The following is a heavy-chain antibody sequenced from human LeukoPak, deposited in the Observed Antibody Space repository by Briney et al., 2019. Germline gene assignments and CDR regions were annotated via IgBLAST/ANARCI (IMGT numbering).Heavy chain of an antibody. CDR1: GGSMNGYY. V-gene: IGHV4-59*01. J-gene: IGHJ4*02. Sequence: SETLSLTCAVSGGSMNGYYWSWIRQSPGKGLAWIGYISYSGSTNYNASFKSRVTISVDTSKNEFSLKLMSVTAAETAVYYCARSRGSGSYFESWGQGTLVTVSS. D-gene: IGHD3-10*01. CDR3: ARSRGSGSYFES. CDR2: ISYSGST.